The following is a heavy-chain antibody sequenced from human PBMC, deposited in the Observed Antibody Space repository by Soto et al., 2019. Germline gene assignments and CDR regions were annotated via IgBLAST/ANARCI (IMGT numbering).Heavy chain of an antibody. V-gene: IGHV3-30*18. CDR1: GFTFSSYG. Sequence: GGSLRLSCAASGFTFSSYGMHWVRQAPGKGLEWVAVISYDGSNKYYADSVKGRFTISRDNSKNTLYLQMNSLRAEDTAVYYCAKDLLLHYDILTGPVDYWGQGTLVTVSS. D-gene: IGHD3-9*01. CDR3: AKDLLLHYDILTGPVDY. CDR2: ISYDGSNK. J-gene: IGHJ4*02.